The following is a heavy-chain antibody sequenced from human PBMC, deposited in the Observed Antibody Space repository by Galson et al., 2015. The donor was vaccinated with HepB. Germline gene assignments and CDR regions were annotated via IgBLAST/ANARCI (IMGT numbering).Heavy chain of an antibody. Sequence: SLRLSCAASGFTFSSYWMHWVRQAPGKGLVWVSRINSDGSSTSYADSVKGRFTISRDNAKNTLYLQMNSLRAEDTAVYYCARVEEKYDFWSGYALYYYGMDVWGQGTTVTVSS. CDR2: INSDGSST. D-gene: IGHD3-3*01. CDR1: GFTFSSYW. J-gene: IGHJ6*02. CDR3: ARVEEKYDFWSGYALYYYGMDV. V-gene: IGHV3-74*01.